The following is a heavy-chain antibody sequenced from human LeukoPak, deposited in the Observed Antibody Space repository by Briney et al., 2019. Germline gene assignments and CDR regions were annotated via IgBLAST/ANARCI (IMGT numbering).Heavy chain of an antibody. D-gene: IGHD3-22*01. CDR2: INSDGSST. J-gene: IGHJ3*02. CDR1: GFTFSSYW. CDR3: ARAMYYYDSSGYYRTDALDI. Sequence: GGSLRLSCAASGFTFSSYWMHWVRQAPGKGLVWVSRINSDGSSTSYADSVKGRFTISRDNAKNTLYLQMNSLRAEDTAVYYCARAMYYYDSSGYYRTDALDIWGQGTMVTVSS. V-gene: IGHV3-74*01.